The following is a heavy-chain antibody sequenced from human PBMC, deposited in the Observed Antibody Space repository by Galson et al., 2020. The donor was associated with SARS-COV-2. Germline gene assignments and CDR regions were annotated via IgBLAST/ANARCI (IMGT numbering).Heavy chain of an antibody. Sequence: SQTLSLTCAISGDSVSSNSAAWNWIRQSPSRGLEWLGRTYYRSKWYNDYAVSVKSRITINPDTSKNQFSLQLNSVTPEDTAVYYCARELAVAYYYYYYMDVWGQGTMVTVSS. V-gene: IGHV6-1*01. CDR2: TYYRSKWYN. CDR3: ARELAVAYYYYYYMDV. CDR1: GDSVSSNSAA. J-gene: IGHJ6*03. D-gene: IGHD6-19*01.